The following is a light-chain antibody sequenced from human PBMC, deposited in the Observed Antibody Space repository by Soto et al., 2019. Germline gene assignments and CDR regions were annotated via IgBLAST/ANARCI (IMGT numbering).Light chain of an antibody. CDR2: DVT. V-gene: IGLV2-14*01. J-gene: IGLJ2*01. CDR3: SSYTSSSTLL. CDR1: SSDVGGYNY. Sequence: QSALTQPASVSGSPGQSITISCTGTSSDVGGYNYVSWYQQHPGKVPKLMIYDVTNRPSGVSNRFSGSKSGNTASLTISGLRAEDEADYYCSSYTSSSTLLFGGGTKLTVL.